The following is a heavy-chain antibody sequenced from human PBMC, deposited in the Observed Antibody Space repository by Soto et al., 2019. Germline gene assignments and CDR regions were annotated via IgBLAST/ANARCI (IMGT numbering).Heavy chain of an antibody. CDR2: SRNKANSYTT. CDR3: ARNSDGSGSYNYYMDV. J-gene: IGHJ6*03. D-gene: IGHD3-10*01. Sequence: EVQLVESGGGLVQPGGSLRLSCAVSGFTFSDHYMDWVRQAPGKGLEWVGRSRNKANSYTTEYAASVKGRFTISRDDSENSLYIQMSSLKTEDSALYYCARNSDGSGSYNYYMDVWGKGTTVTVSS. CDR1: GFTFSDHY. V-gene: IGHV3-72*01.